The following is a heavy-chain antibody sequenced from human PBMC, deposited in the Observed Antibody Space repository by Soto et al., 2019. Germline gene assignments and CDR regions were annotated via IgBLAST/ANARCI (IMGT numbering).Heavy chain of an antibody. V-gene: IGHV1-46*01. CDR3: ARDSIGGIDSSGYYPPFPDY. D-gene: IGHD3-22*01. CDR1: GYTFTSYY. J-gene: IGHJ4*02. CDR2: INPSGGST. Sequence: QVQLVQSGAEVKKPGASVKVSCKASGYTFTSYYMHWVRQAPGQGLEWMGIINPSGGSTSYAQKFXXRVTMTRDTSXXTXYXXLSSLRSEDTAVYYCARDSIGGIDSSGYYPPFPDYWGQGTLVTVSS.